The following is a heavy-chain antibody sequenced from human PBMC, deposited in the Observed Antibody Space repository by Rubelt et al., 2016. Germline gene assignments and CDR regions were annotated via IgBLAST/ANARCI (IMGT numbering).Heavy chain of an antibody. CDR3: AGGGPLVAARYDY. D-gene: IGHD6-6*01. Sequence: QVQLQESGPGLVKPSETLSLTCTVPGGSISGYYWNWIRQPPGKGLEWIGYINYYGNTIYNPSFKSGVPRSLDTARNPLSWNLSAVTAADTAVYYCAGGGPLVAARYDYWGQGTLVTVSS. V-gene: IGHV4-59*01. CDR1: GGSISGYY. CDR2: INYYGNT. J-gene: IGHJ4*02.